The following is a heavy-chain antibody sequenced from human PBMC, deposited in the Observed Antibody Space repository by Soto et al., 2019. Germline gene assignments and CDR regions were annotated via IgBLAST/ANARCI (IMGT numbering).Heavy chain of an antibody. CDR3: ARLRYFDWLLPGFDY. J-gene: IGHJ4*02. CDR1: GFTFSSYW. Sequence: GGSLRLSCAASGFTFSSYWMTWVRQAPGKGLEWVANIKQDGSEKYYVDSVKGRFTISRDNAKNSLNLQMNSLRAEDTAVYYCARLRYFDWLLPGFDYWGQGTLVTAPQ. V-gene: IGHV3-7*01. D-gene: IGHD3-9*01. CDR2: IKQDGSEK.